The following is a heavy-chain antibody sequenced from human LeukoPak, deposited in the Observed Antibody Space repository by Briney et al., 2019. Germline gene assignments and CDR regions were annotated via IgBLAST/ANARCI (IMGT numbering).Heavy chain of an antibody. CDR3: ARHPLRLGMDV. CDR1: GDSISTTNYY. V-gene: IGHV4-39*01. J-gene: IGHJ6*02. Sequence: SETLSLTCSVSGDSISTTNYYWAWIRQPPGKGLEWIGSIHYSGSTYYNPSLKSRVTISVDTSKSQFSLRLSSVAAADTAVYYCARHPLRLGMDVWGQGTTVTVSS. CDR2: IHYSGST. D-gene: IGHD5-12*01.